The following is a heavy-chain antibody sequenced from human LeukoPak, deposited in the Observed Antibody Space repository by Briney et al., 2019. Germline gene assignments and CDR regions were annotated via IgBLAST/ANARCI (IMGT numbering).Heavy chain of an antibody. CDR2: ITDNGGDT. D-gene: IGHD4-17*01. CDR3: AKGGSTVTTEDVVDY. CDR1: GFTFSRHA. V-gene: IGHV3-23*01. J-gene: IGHJ4*02. Sequence: GGSLRLSCAVSGFTFSRHAMGWVRQAPGKGLEWVAGITDNGGDTNYADSVKGRFTISRDNSNNTLSLQMNSLRVEDTAVYYCAKGGSTVTTEDVVDYWGQGTLVTVSS.